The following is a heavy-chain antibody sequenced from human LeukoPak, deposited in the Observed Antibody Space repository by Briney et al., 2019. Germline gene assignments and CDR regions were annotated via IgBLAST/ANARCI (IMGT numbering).Heavy chain of an antibody. CDR1: GFTFSSYG. V-gene: IGHV3-30*18. D-gene: IGHD3-10*01. CDR3: AKGLWSSFDY. Sequence: GRSLRLSCAASGFTFSSYGMHWVRPAPGKGLEWVAVISNDGSNKYYAHSVKGRFTISRDNSKNTLYLQMNSLRADDTAVYYCAKGLWSSFDYWGQGTLVTVSS. J-gene: IGHJ4*02. CDR2: ISNDGSNK.